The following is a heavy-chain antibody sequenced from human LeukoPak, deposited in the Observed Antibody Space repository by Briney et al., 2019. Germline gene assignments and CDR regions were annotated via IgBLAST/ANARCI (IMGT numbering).Heavy chain of an antibody. D-gene: IGHD2-8*01. J-gene: IGHJ4*02. Sequence: PGGSLRLSCAASGFIFSTYWMSWVRQALGKGREWVANIKQDGSEKYYVDSVKGRFTISRDNAKNSLYLQMNSLRAEDTAVYYCAREGYYKVDYWGQGTLVTVSS. CDR3: AREGYYKVDY. V-gene: IGHV3-7*01. CDR2: IKQDGSEK. CDR1: GFIFSTYW.